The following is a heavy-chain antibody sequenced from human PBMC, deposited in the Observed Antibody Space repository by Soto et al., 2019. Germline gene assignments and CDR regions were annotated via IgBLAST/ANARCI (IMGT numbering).Heavy chain of an antibody. J-gene: IGHJ3*02. CDR1: GFTFSSYG. Sequence: PGGSLRLSCAASGFTFSSYGMHWVRQAPGKGLEWVAVISYDGSNKYYADSVKGRFTISRDNAKNSLYLQMNSLRAEDTAVYYCARDLRAARPPDIWGQGTMVTVSS. CDR3: ARDLRAARPPDI. D-gene: IGHD6-6*01. CDR2: ISYDGSNK. V-gene: IGHV3-30*03.